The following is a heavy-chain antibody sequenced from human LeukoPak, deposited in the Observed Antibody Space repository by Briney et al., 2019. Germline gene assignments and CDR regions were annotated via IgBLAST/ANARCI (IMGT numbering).Heavy chain of an antibody. Sequence: GGSLRLSCAASGFTFSSYWMSWVRQAPGKGLKWVANIKRDGSEKYYVDSVKGRFTISRDNAKNSLYLQMNSLRAEDTAVYYCARGPDTMDRGVNYDYWGQGTLVTASS. CDR1: GFTFSSYW. D-gene: IGHD3-10*01. CDR3: ARGPDTMDRGVNYDY. J-gene: IGHJ4*02. CDR2: IKRDGSEK. V-gene: IGHV3-7*01.